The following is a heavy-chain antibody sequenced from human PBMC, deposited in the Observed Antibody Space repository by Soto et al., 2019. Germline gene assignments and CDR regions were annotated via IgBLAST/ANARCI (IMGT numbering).Heavy chain of an antibody. CDR1: GYTFTSYD. CDR2: MNPNSGNT. Sequence: ASVKVSCKASGYTFTSYDINWVRQATGQGLEWMGWMNPNSGNTGYAQKFQGRVTMTRNTSISTAYMELSSLRSEDTAVYYCARGYYDILTGYSYSALYYYYYYMDVWGKGTTVTVSS. CDR3: ARGYYDILTGYSYSALYYYYYYMDV. J-gene: IGHJ6*03. D-gene: IGHD3-9*01. V-gene: IGHV1-8*01.